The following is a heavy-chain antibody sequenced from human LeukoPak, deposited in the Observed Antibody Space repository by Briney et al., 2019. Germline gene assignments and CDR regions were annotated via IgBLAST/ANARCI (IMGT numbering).Heavy chain of an antibody. Sequence: SDTLSLTCTVSGGSMSSGGYYWSWIRQHPGKGLEWIGYIYYSGSTYYNPSLKSRVTISVDTSKNQFSLKLSSVTAADTAVYYCASEGWERPMGWFDPWGQGTLVTVSS. V-gene: IGHV4-31*03. CDR1: GGSMSSGGYY. CDR3: ASEGWERPMGWFDP. D-gene: IGHD1-26*01. CDR2: IYYSGST. J-gene: IGHJ5*02.